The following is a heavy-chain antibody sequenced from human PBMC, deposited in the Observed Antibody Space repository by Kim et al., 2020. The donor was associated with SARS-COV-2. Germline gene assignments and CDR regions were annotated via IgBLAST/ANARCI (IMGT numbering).Heavy chain of an antibody. J-gene: IGHJ4*02. Sequence: GGSLRLSCAASGFTFSSYWMSWVRQAPGKGLEWVANIKQDGSEKYYVDSVKGRFTISRDNAKNSLYLQMNSLRAEDTAVYYCARVPVYDFWIYEGHFDYWGQGTLVTVSS. CDR1: GFTFSSYW. CDR3: ARVPVYDFWIYEGHFDY. D-gene: IGHD3-3*01. V-gene: IGHV3-7*01. CDR2: IKQDGSEK.